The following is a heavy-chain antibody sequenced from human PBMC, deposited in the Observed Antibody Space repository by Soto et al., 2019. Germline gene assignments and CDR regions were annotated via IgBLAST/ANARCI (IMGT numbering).Heavy chain of an antibody. CDR3: ATYSGNYERYGVYYGMDV. J-gene: IGHJ6*02. D-gene: IGHD1-26*01. Sequence: EVQLVESGGGLVQPGGSLRLSCTVSGMSLTSYAMSWVRQAPGKGPEWVSAISGTGGLTYYADSVKGRFTISRDISKNTLYLQMNSLRAEDTAVYYCATYSGNYERYGVYYGMDVWGQGTTVTVSS. V-gene: IGHV3-23*04. CDR2: ISGTGGLT. CDR1: GMSLTSYA.